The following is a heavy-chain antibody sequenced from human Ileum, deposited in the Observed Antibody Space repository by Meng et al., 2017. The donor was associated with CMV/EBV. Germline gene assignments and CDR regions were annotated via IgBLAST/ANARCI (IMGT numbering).Heavy chain of an antibody. Sequence: QGRLQESGPGLVQPSQTLSLTCTVSGGSISSGSYYWSWIRQPAGKGLEWIGRIYTSGSTNYNPSLKSRVTISVDTSKNQFSLKLSSVTAADTAVYYCARDSYSSSWAMDYWGQGTLVTVSS. CDR1: GGSISSGSYY. D-gene: IGHD6-13*01. CDR2: IYTSGST. J-gene: IGHJ4*02. CDR3: ARDSYSSSWAMDY. V-gene: IGHV4-61*02.